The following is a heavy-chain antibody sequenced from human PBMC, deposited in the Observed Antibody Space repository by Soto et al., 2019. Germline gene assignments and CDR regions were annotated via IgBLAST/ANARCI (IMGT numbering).Heavy chain of an antibody. CDR2: IYYSGST. CDR1: GGSMSSYY. D-gene: IGHD3-10*01. CDR3: ARRGYGPGFPYYYGMDV. Sequence: QVQLQESGPGLVKPSETLSLTCTVSGGSMSSYYWSWIRQPPGKGLEWIGYIYYSGSTNYNPSLKSRVTMSVDTPKNQFCLKLSSVTAADTAVYYCARRGYGPGFPYYYGMDVWGQGTTVTVS. V-gene: IGHV4-59*01. J-gene: IGHJ6*02.